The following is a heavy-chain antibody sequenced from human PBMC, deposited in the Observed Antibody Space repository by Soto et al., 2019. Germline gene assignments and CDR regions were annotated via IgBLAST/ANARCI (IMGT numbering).Heavy chain of an antibody. CDR1: GGSISSGDFS. V-gene: IGHV4-31*03. Sequence: QVQLQESGPRLVKPSQTLSLTCSVSGGSISSGDFSWNWIRQHPGKGLEWIGYMDHTGNSYYNPSLKSRITMSVDTSENEFSLKLRSVTAADTAVYYCARESSIGSYYFDYWGQGTLVTVSS. CDR3: ARESSIGSYYFDY. CDR2: MDHTGNS. J-gene: IGHJ4*02. D-gene: IGHD3-22*01.